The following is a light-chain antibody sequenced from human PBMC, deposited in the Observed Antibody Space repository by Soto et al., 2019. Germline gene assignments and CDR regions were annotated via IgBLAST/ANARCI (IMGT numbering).Light chain of an antibody. CDR1: QSVSSN. Sequence: EIVMTQSQATLPLSPGERATLSCRASQSVSSNLAWYQQKPGQAPRLLIYDASTRATGIPARFSGSGSGTEYTLTISSLQSEDSAVYYCQQCSWHPFTVTFGGGTKVEIK. CDR3: QQCSWHPFTVT. J-gene: IGKJ4*01. V-gene: IGKV3-15*01. CDR2: DAS.